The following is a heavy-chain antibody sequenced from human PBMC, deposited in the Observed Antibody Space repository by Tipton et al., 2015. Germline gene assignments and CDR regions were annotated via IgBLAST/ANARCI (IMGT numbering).Heavy chain of an antibody. J-gene: IGHJ6*02. D-gene: IGHD3-22*01. CDR2: ISNDGRNK. CDR3: AKDSPHYDGCYYGMDV. V-gene: IGHV3-30*18. Sequence: SLRLSCAASGFTFSYYGMHWVRQAPGKGLEWVAVISNDGRNKNYADSVKGRFTISRDNSKNTLYLQMNSLRTEDTAVYYCAKDSPHYDGCYYGMDVWGQGTTVTVSS. CDR1: GFTFSYYG.